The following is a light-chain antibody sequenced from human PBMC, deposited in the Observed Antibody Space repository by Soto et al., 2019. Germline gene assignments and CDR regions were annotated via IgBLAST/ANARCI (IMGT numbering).Light chain of an antibody. CDR1: SSDVGGYNY. Sequence: QSMLTQPPSASGSHGQSVTISCTGTSSDVGGYNYVSWYQQHPGKAPKLMIYEVSKRPSGVPDRFSGSKSGNTASLTVSGLQAEDEADYYCSSYAGSNNYVFGTGTKVTVL. V-gene: IGLV2-8*01. J-gene: IGLJ1*01. CDR3: SSYAGSNNYV. CDR2: EVS.